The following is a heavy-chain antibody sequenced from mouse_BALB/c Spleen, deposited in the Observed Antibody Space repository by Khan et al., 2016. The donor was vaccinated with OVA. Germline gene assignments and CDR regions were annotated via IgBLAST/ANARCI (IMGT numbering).Heavy chain of an antibody. CDR1: GYTFTRYW. CDR2: IFPGDGET. Sequence: QVRLQQSGAELARPGASVKLSCKASGYTFTRYWMQWVKQRPGQGLELIGAIFPGDGETKYTQKFKDKATLTADKSSSTAYMQLSSLASEDSAVYYCASHYGHYFDYWGQGTTLTVSS. D-gene: IGHD1-1*02. CDR3: ASHYGHYFDY. V-gene: IGHV1-87*01. J-gene: IGHJ2*01.